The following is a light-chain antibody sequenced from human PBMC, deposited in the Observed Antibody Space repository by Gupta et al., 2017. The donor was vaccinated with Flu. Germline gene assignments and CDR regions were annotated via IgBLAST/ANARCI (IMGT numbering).Light chain of an antibody. CDR2: DTF. Sequence: EIVLTQSPATLSLSPGERATLSCRASQSVSNYLAWYQQKPGQAPRLLIYDTFNRATGIPARFSGSGSGTDFTLTISSLEPEDFAIYYCQQRSNWVTFGQGTRLDIK. V-gene: IGKV3-11*01. CDR3: QQRSNWVT. J-gene: IGKJ5*01. CDR1: QSVSNY.